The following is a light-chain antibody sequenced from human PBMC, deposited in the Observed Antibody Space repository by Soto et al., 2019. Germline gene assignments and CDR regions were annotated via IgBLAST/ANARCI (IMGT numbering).Light chain of an antibody. CDR2: TAS. Sequence: DIQLTQSPSFLSASVGDRVIIACRASQGIGSHLAWYQQKAGKAPKLLIHTASSLQSGVPSRFSGSGSGTEFTLTINSLQPEDSAAYYCKQRNDYPITFGQGTRLEIK. CDR1: QGIGSH. CDR3: KQRNDYPIT. J-gene: IGKJ5*01. V-gene: IGKV1-9*01.